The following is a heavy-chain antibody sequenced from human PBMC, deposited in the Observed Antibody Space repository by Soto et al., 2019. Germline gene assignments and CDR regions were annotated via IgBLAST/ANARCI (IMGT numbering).Heavy chain of an antibody. V-gene: IGHV4-59*01. CDR2: IYYSGST. Sequence: SETLSLTCTVSGGSISSYYWSWIRQPPGKGLEWIGYIYYSGSTNYNPSLKSRVTISVDTSKNQFSLKLSSVTAADTAVYYCARSGTGWYQLPTDYWGQGTLVTVSS. CDR3: ARSGTGWYQLPTDY. D-gene: IGHD2-2*01. J-gene: IGHJ4*02. CDR1: GGSISSYY.